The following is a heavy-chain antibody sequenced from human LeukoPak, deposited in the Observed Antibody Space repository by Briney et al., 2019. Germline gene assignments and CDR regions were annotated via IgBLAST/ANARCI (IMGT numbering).Heavy chain of an antibody. D-gene: IGHD3-10*01. Sequence: GGSLRLSCAASGFTFSSYSMNWVRQAPGKGLEWVANIKEDGSEKYYVDSVKGRFTISRDDAKNSLYLQMNSLRAEDTAVYYCARDGFGSGSSDFWGQGTLVTVSS. CDR1: GFTFSSYS. V-gene: IGHV3-7*01. CDR3: ARDGFGSGSSDF. J-gene: IGHJ4*02. CDR2: IKEDGSEK.